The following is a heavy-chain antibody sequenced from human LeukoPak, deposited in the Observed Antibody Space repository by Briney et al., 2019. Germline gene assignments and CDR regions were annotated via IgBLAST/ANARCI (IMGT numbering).Heavy chain of an antibody. CDR2: ISYSGTT. D-gene: IGHD7-27*01. V-gene: IGHV4-39*01. J-gene: IGHJ6*03. CDR1: GDSISNIRYY. Sequence: SETLSLTCTVSGDSISNIRYYWVWIRQPPGKGPEWIGSISYSGTTYDNPSLKSRITMSVDPSNSLFSLTLTSVTAADTAVYYCARHQTGGLSYMDVWGKGTTVTVSS. CDR3: ARHQTGGLSYMDV.